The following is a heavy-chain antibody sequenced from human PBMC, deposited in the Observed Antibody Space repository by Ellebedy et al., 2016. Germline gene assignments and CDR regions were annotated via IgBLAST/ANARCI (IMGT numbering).Heavy chain of an antibody. CDR2: IDTAGET. CDR3: AKDGGLGRWLLGWYFDL. J-gene: IGHJ2*01. CDR1: GFDVTIYD. V-gene: IGHV3-13*04. Sequence: GGSLRLXXAASGFDVTIYDMHRLRQAAGKGLEWVSSIDTAGETSYTGSVKGRFTISRDNSKNTLYLQMNSLRAEDTAVYYCAKDGGLGRWLLGWYFDLWGRGTLVTVSS. D-gene: IGHD5-24*01.